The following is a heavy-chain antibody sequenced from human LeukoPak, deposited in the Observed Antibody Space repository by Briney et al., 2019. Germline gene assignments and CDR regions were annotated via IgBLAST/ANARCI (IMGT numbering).Heavy chain of an antibody. D-gene: IGHD3/OR15-3a*01. CDR1: GYSFTSYC. CDR2: IYPGDSGP. Sequence: GESLKISCKVSGYSFTSYCIGWVRQMPGKGLEWMGIIYPGDSGPTYSPSFQGQVTISVDKSINTAYLQWSSLQASDTAMYYCGMSGDRVPLQDDVFDVWGQGTLVTVSS. CDR3: GMSGDRVPLQDDVFDV. V-gene: IGHV5-51*01. J-gene: IGHJ4*02.